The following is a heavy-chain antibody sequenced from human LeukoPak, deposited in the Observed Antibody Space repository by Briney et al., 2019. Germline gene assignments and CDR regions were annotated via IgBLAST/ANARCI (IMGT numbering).Heavy chain of an antibody. V-gene: IGHV3-30-3*01. J-gene: IGHJ2*01. CDR3: ARVWDYGSGIGGLGWYFDL. D-gene: IGHD3-10*01. CDR1: GFTFSSYA. Sequence: GGSLRLSCAASGFTFSSYAMHWVRQAPGKGLEWVAVISYDGSNKYYADSVKGRFTISRDNAKNSLYLRMNSLRAEDTAVYYCARVWDYGSGIGGLGWYFDLWGRGTLVTVSS. CDR2: ISYDGSNK.